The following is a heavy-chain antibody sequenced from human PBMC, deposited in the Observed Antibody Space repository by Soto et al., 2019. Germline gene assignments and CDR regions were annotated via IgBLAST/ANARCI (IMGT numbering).Heavy chain of an antibody. CDR3: ARGPSTTTWFKY. CDR1: GFTFSSYG. V-gene: IGHV3-21*01. CDR2: ISGSSNNI. Sequence: EVQLVESGGGLVKPGGSLRLACAASGFTFSSYGMNWVRQAPGKGLEWVSSISGSSNNIHYADLVKGRFTISRDNAKNSLFLQMNSLRAEDTAVYYCARGPSTTTWFKYWGQGTLVTVSS. J-gene: IGHJ4*02. D-gene: IGHD2-2*01.